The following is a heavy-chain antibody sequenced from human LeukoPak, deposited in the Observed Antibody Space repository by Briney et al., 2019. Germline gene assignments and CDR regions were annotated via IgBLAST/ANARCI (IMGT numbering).Heavy chain of an antibody. CDR3: ATGITSFDY. CDR2: IYYTGST. CDR1: GGSISSSSFY. D-gene: IGHD3-10*01. Sequence: SETLSLTCTVSGGSISSSSFYWGWIRQPPGKGLEWIGSIYYTGSTYYNPSLKSRVTISVDTSKNQFSLKLNSVTAADTAVYYCATGITSFDYWGQGTLVTVSS. V-gene: IGHV4-39*01. J-gene: IGHJ4*02.